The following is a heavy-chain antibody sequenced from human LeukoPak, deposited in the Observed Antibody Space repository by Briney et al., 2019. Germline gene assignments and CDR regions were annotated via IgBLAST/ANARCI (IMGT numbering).Heavy chain of an antibody. CDR2: IYYSGST. V-gene: IGHV4-61*01. D-gene: IGHD5-24*01. CDR3: ARDRWLQPYWYFDL. J-gene: IGHJ2*01. CDR1: GGSISSGSYY. Sequence: SETLSLTCTVSGGSISSGSYYWSWIRQPPGKGLEWIGYIYYSGSTNYNPSLKSRVTISVDTSKNQFSLKLSSVTAADTAVYYCARDRWLQPYWYFDLWGRGTLVTVSS.